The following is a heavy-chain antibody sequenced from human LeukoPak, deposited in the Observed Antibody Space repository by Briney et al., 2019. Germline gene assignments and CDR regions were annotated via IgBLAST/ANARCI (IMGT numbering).Heavy chain of an antibody. CDR2: ISGSGGST. CDR1: GFTFSSYA. Sequence: GGSLRLSCAASGFTFSSYAMSWVRQAPGKGLEWVSAISGSGGSTYYADSVKGRFTISRDNSKNTLYLQMNSLRAEDTAVYYCAKDSRYSSSPNWFDPWGQGTLVTVSS. J-gene: IGHJ5*02. CDR3: AKDSRYSSSPNWFDP. V-gene: IGHV3-23*01. D-gene: IGHD6-6*01.